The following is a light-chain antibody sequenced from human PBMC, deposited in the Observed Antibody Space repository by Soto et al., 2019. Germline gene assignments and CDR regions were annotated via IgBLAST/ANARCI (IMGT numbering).Light chain of an antibody. CDR2: DAS. Sequence: SXSAADRXPNPCRGSQSISSWLCWYQQKPWKAPQLLIYDASRFQSRFPSSFIWSLSCTEFTLTISSLQPDYFSTSYFQQYNSYAFGQRTNVDLK. V-gene: IGKV1-5*01. CDR1: QSISSW. J-gene: IGKJ1*01. CDR3: QQYNSYA.